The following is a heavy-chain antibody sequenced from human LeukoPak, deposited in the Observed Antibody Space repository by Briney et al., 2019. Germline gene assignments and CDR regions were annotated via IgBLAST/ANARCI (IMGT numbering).Heavy chain of an antibody. Sequence: PGGSLRLSCAASGFTFSSYEMNWVRQAPGKGLEWLSYIRSSGSIIYNADSVKGRFTISRDNAKNSLYLHMNSLRVEDTAVYYCAREDSSGVLDYWGQGTLVTVSS. V-gene: IGHV3-48*03. J-gene: IGHJ4*02. D-gene: IGHD6-19*01. CDR2: IRSSGSII. CDR3: AREDSSGVLDY. CDR1: GFTFSSYE.